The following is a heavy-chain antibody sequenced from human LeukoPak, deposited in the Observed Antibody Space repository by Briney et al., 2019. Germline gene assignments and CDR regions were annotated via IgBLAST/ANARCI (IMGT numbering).Heavy chain of an antibody. V-gene: IGHV3-33*01. Sequence: GGSLRLSCAASGFTFSSYGMHWVRQAPGKGLEWVAVIWYDGSNKYYADSVKGRFTISRDNSKNTPYLQMNSLRAEDTAVYYCARDPGDYYGSGSSDAFDIWGQGTMATVSS. J-gene: IGHJ3*02. D-gene: IGHD3-10*01. CDR1: GFTFSSYG. CDR2: IWYDGSNK. CDR3: ARDPGDYYGSGSSDAFDI.